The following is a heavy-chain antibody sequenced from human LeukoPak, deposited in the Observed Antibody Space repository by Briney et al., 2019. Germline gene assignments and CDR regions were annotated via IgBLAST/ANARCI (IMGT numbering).Heavy chain of an antibody. V-gene: IGHV1-46*01. CDR3: AREYGSGSSRLNYYYYYGMDV. CDR1: GYTFTSYY. CDR2: INPSGGST. J-gene: IGHJ6*02. Sequence: GASVKVSCKASGYTFTSYYMHWVRQAPGQGLEWMGIINPSGGSTSYAQKFQGRVTMTRDTSTSTVYMELSSLRSEDTAVYYCAREYGSGSSRLNYYYYYGMDVWGQGTTVTVSS. D-gene: IGHD3-10*01.